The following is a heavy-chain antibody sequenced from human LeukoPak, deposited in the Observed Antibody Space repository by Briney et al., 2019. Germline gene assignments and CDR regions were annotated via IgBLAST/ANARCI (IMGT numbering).Heavy chain of an antibody. D-gene: IGHD3-10*01. V-gene: IGHV4-34*01. CDR3: ARGSITMVRGVINYFDY. J-gene: IGHJ4*02. CDR1: GGSFSGYY. CDR2: INHSGST. Sequence: SETLSLTCTVYGGSFSGYYWSWIRQPPGKGLEWIGEINHSGSTNYNPSLKSRVTISVDTSKNQFSLKLSSVTAADTAVYYCARGSITMVRGVINYFDYWGQETLVTVSS.